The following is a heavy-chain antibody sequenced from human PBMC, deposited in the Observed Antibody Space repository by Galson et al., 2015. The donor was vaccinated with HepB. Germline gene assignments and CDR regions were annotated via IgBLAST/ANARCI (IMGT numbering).Heavy chain of an antibody. CDR3: SKEMGIYESIMAFDY. Sequence: SLRLSCAASGFTFSNYAMSWVRQAPGKGLEWVSSISGTGGSTYYANSVKGRFTISRDNSKNTLYLHMNSLRAEDTAIYYCSKEMGIYESIMAFDYWGQGTLVTVSS. V-gene: IGHV3-23*01. CDR1: GFTFSNYA. CDR2: ISGTGGST. D-gene: IGHD5/OR15-5a*01. J-gene: IGHJ4*02.